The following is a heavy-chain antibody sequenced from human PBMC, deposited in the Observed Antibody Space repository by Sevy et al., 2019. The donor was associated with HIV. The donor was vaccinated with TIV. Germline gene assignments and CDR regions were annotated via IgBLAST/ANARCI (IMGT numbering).Heavy chain of an antibody. D-gene: IGHD2-21*01. CDR3: AREWGSYYGGDVDY. Sequence: GGYLRLSCAAPGFTFSSYWMSWVRQAPGKGLEWVANIKQDGSEKYYVDSVKGRFTISRDNAKNSLYLQMNSLRAEDTAVYYCAREWGSYYGGDVDYWGQGTLVTVSS. CDR2: IKQDGSEK. J-gene: IGHJ4*02. CDR1: GFTFSSYW. V-gene: IGHV3-7*01.